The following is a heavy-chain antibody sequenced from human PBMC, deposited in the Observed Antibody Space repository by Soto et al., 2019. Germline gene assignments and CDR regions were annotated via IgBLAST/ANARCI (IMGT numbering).Heavy chain of an antibody. CDR1: GFSLSTSGVN. Sequence: QITLKESGPTLVKPTQTLTLTCTFSGFSLSTSGVNVGWIRQPPGKALAWLAPIYWDDAKRYSPSLKNRLTITKDTSKNRVVLTMTNIDPVDTATYYCAHRRRGYSYGYFFDYWGQGTLVTVSS. CDR2: IYWDDAK. D-gene: IGHD5-18*01. V-gene: IGHV2-5*02. CDR3: AHRRRGYSYGYFFDY. J-gene: IGHJ4*02.